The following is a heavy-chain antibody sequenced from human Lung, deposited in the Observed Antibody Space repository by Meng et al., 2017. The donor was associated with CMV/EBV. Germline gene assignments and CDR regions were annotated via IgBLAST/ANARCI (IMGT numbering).Heavy chain of an antibody. CDR3: ARSGCCYGGHCQIYDY. D-gene: IGHD2-21*02. J-gene: IGHJ4*02. V-gene: IGHV1-18*01. Sequence: SVKVSCXASGYTFKSYGFSWVRQAPRQGLEWMGWISAYNGNTNYAQKLQGRVTMTTDTSTSTAYMELRSLRSDDTAVYYCARSGCCYGGHCQIYDYWGQGTMVTVSS. CDR1: GYTFKSYG. CDR2: ISAYNGNT.